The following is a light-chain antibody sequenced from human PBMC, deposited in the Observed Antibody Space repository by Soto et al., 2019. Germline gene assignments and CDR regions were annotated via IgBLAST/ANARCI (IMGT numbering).Light chain of an antibody. CDR1: QSISSW. Sequence: DIQLTQSPSFLSASVGDRVTITCRASQSISSWLAWYQQKPGKAPKLLISAASSLQSGVPSRFSGSGSGTDFTLTISSLQPEDFASYYCQQANSLPLTFGGGTKVDI. CDR3: QQANSLPLT. J-gene: IGKJ4*01. CDR2: AAS. V-gene: IGKV1-12*01.